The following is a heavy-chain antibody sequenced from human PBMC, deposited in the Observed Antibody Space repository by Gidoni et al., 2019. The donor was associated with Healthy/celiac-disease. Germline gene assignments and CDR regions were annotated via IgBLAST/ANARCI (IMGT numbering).Heavy chain of an antibody. CDR3: AREGDGYNYRFDY. CDR1: GGSIRSGGYY. J-gene: IGHJ4*02. Sequence: QVQLQESGPGLVKPSQTLSLTCTVSGGSIRSGGYYWSWILKHQGKGLEWIGYSYYSGRTYYNPSLKSRVTISGDTSKNQFSLKLSSGTAADTAVYYCAREGDGYNYRFDYWGQGTLVTVSS. V-gene: IGHV4-31*03. D-gene: IGHD5-12*01. CDR2: SYYSGRT.